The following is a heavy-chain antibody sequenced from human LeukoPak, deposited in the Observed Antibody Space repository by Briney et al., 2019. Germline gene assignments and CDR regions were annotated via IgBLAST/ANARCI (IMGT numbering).Heavy chain of an antibody. CDR1: GFTFSSYS. D-gene: IGHD6-6*01. Sequence: GGSLRLSCAASGFTFSSYSMNWVRQAPGKGLEWVSYISSSSSTIYYADSVKGRFTISRDNSKNTLYLQMNSLRAEDTAVYYCAKGEVYSSSPNDYWGQGTLVTVSS. CDR2: ISSSSSTI. V-gene: IGHV3-48*01. CDR3: AKGEVYSSSPNDY. J-gene: IGHJ4*02.